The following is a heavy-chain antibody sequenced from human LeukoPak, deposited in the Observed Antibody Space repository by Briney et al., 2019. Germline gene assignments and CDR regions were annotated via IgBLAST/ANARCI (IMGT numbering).Heavy chain of an antibody. V-gene: IGHV4-34*01. CDR1: GGSFSGYY. CDR3: ARGLSPRINMVRGVRPPFRGVFDY. D-gene: IGHD3-10*01. J-gene: IGHJ4*02. Sequence: SETLSLTCAVYGGSFSGYYWSWIRQPPGKGLEWIGEINHSGSTNYNPSLKSRVTISVDTSKDQFSLKLSSVTAADTAVYYCARGLSPRINMVRGVRPPFRGVFDYWGQGTLVTVSS. CDR2: INHSGST.